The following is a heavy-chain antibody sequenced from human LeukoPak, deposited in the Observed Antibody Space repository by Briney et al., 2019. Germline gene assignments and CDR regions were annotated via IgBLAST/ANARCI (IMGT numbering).Heavy chain of an antibody. CDR1: GFTFRNAW. V-gene: IGHV3-15*01. CDR3: ADLGDYGVG. CDR2: IKSRSDGGTI. Sequence: GGSLRLSCAASGFTFRNAWMSWVRQASGKGPEWVGRIKSRSDGGTIEYAAPVKGRFSISRDDSKNTLYLQINSLNTEDTAVYYCADLGDYGVGWGQGTLVTVSS. J-gene: IGHJ4*02. D-gene: IGHD4-17*01.